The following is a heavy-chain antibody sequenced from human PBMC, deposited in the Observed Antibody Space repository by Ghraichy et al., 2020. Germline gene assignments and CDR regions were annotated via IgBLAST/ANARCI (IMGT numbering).Heavy chain of an antibody. J-gene: IGHJ5*02. D-gene: IGHD5-12*01. CDR2: MNPNSGNT. V-gene: IGHV1-8*01. CDR1: GYTFTSYD. CDR3: ARYFNVDIVANARNWFDP. Sequence: ASVKVSCKASGYTFTSYDINWVRQATGQGLEWMGWMNPNSGNTGYAQKFQGRVTMTRNTSISTAYMELSSLRSEDTAVYYCARYFNVDIVANARNWFDPWGQGTLVTVSS.